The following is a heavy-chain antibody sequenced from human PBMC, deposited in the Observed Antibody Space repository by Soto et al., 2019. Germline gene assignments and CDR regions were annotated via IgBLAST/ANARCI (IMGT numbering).Heavy chain of an antibody. J-gene: IGHJ5*02. V-gene: IGHV2-5*01. Sequence: QITLKASGPTLVKPTQTLTLTCTFSGFSLNSTGVGVGWIRQPPGKALEWLALISWHNNKVYSPSLGTRLSITQDTSKNRVVLTVTKMDPEDTGTYYCAHRRLVRGSNWFDPWGQGTLVIVSS. CDR1: GFSLNSTGVG. D-gene: IGHD3-10*01. CDR2: ISWHNNK. CDR3: AHRRLVRGSNWFDP.